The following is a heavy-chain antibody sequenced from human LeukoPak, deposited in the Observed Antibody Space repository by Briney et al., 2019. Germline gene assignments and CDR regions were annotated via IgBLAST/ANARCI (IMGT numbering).Heavy chain of an antibody. D-gene: IGHD1-14*01. V-gene: IGHV3-7*01. CDR1: GFTFSADW. CDR2: INQDGSEK. Sequence: GSLRLSCAPSGFTFSADWMSWVRQAPGKGLEWVASINQDGSEKYYVDSLKGRFTISRDNTKKSLYLQMNSLRAEDTAVYYCAREATRCSSDAGRTVRNDAFDIWGQGTLVTVSS. J-gene: IGHJ3*02. CDR3: AREATRCSSDAGRTVRNDAFDI.